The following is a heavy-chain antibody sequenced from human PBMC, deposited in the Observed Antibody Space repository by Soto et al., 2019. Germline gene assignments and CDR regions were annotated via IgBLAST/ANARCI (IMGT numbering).Heavy chain of an antibody. J-gene: IGHJ5*02. CDR2: ISFDGRNT. CDR3: ASGLLLRYFDWLFH. Sequence: GGSLRLSGAASGLTFDNYGMHWVRQAPGKGLEWVIVISFDGRNTDYADSVKGRFTISRDNAKNSLYLQMNSLRAEDTAVYYCASGLLLRYFDWLFHWVQGTLVTVSS. V-gene: IGHV3-33*08. CDR1: GLTFDNYG. D-gene: IGHD3-9*01.